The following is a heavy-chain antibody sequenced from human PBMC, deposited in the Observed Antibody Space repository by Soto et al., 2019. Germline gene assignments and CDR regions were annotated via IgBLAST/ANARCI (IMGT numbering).Heavy chain of an antibody. CDR1: GGSISSYY. CDR3: ARHSGYDILTGYYIPFDY. V-gene: IGHV4-59*08. D-gene: IGHD3-9*01. CDR2: IYYSGST. J-gene: IGHJ4*02. Sequence: SETLSLTCTVSGGSISSYYWSWIRQPPGKGLEWIGYIYYSGSTNYNPSLKSRVTISVDTSKNQFSLKLSSVTAADTAVYYCARHSGYDILTGYYIPFDYWGQGTLVTVSS.